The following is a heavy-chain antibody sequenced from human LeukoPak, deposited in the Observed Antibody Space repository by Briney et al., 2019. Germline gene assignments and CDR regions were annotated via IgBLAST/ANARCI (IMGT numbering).Heavy chain of an antibody. CDR3: AREEITGTPGVGY. D-gene: IGHD1-7*01. Sequence: PSETLSLTCTVSGGSISSYYWSWIRQPPGKGLEWIGYIYYSGSTNYNPSLKSRVTISLDTSKNQFSLKLSSVTAADTAVYYCAREEITGTPGVGYWGQGTLVTVSS. CDR1: GGSISSYY. J-gene: IGHJ4*02. CDR2: IYYSGST. V-gene: IGHV4-59*01.